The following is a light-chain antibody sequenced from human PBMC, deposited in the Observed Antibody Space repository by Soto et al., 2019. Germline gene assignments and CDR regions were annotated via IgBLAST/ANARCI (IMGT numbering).Light chain of an antibody. CDR1: QSLRSS. V-gene: IGKV3-15*01. CDR3: QQYNTRRSIS. Sequence: ETMMTQSPYPPSVALGETAAPSASASQSLRSSLAWYQQKPGQAPRLLIYDASTRAAGIPARFTGSGSGTDFTLTISSLQSEDFAVYYCQQYNTRRSISFGQGTRLEIK. CDR2: DAS. J-gene: IGKJ5*01.